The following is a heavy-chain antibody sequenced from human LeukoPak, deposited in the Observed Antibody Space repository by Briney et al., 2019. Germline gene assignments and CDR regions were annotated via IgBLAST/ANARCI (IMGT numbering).Heavy chain of an antibody. J-gene: IGHJ4*02. CDR2: INHSGST. Sequence: SETLSLTCAVYGGSFSGYYWSWIRQPPGKGLEWIGEINHSGSTNYNPPLKSRVTISVDTSKNQFSLKLSSVTAADTAVYYCASFTITYNPFDFWGQGTLVTVSS. CDR3: ASFTITYNPFDF. CDR1: GGSFSGYY. D-gene: IGHD3-10*01. V-gene: IGHV4-34*01.